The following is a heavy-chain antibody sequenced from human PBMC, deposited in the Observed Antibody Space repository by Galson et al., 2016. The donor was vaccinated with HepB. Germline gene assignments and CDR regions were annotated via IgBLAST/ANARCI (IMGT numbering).Heavy chain of an antibody. V-gene: IGHV3-23*01. CDR3: VTRDNIGRYPY. Sequence: SLRLSCAVSGVTFTPYGMTMTWVRQAPGKGLEWVSTISGSGASLFYADSVKGRFTISRDNSRNMVYLQMSSLTAEDTAVYYCVTRDNIGRYPYWGQGTLVTVSP. J-gene: IGHJ4*02. D-gene: IGHD6-19*01. CDR1: GVTFTPYG. CDR2: ISGSGASL.